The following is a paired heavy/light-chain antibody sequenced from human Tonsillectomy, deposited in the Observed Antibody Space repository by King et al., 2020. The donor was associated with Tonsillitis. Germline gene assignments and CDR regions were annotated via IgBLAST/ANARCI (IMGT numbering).Light chain of an antibody. CDR2: QAS. V-gene: IGKV1-5*03. Sequence: DIQMTQSPSTLSASVGDRVTITCRASQSISGWLAWYQQKPGKPPKLLIYQASSLESGVPSRFSGSGSGTEFTLTISSLQPDDFATYYCQQYDSLYTFGQGTKLEIK. CDR1: QSISGW. J-gene: IGKJ2*01. CDR3: QQYDSLYT.
Heavy chain of an antibody. Sequence: QVQLVESGGGVVQPGRSLRLSCAASGFSFSSYGIHWVRQAPGKGLEWVAVIWYDGSIKYYADSVKGRFTISRDNSKNTVSLQMNSLRADDTAVYYCARDLGEAMDYWGQGALVTVSS. CDR1: GFSFSSYG. D-gene: IGHD3-16*01. J-gene: IGHJ4*02. V-gene: IGHV3-33*01. CDR2: IWYDGSIK. CDR3: ARDLGEAMDY.